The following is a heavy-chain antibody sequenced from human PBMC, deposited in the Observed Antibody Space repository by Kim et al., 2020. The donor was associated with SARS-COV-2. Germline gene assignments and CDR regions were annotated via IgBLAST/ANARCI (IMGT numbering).Heavy chain of an antibody. V-gene: IGHV1-18*01. Sequence: ASVKVSCKASGYIFRNYGLSWVRQAPGQGLEWMGWINAYNGHTEYVQKFQGRVTMTTDTSTATAYLELRGLRSDDTAVYYCARMGYYYYMDVWGEGTSVT. CDR2: INAYNGHT. CDR1: GYIFRNYG. CDR3: ARMGYYYYMDV. J-gene: IGHJ6*03.